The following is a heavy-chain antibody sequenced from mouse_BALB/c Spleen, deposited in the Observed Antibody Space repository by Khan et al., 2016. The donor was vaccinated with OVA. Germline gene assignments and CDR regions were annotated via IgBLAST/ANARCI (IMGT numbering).Heavy chain of an antibody. D-gene: IGHD3-1*01. J-gene: IGHJ3*01. CDR1: GYSITNGYF. Sequence: VQLQQSGPGLVKPSQSLSLTCSVTGYSITNGYFWNWIRQSPGNNLEWMGYIRYDGNTNYNSSLKNRISITRDTSKNQCILTLNSVTPEASATYSFARGGSSGPAWFTYWGQGTLVTVSA. CDR3: ARGGSSGPAWFTY. V-gene: IGHV3-6*02. CDR2: IRYDGNT.